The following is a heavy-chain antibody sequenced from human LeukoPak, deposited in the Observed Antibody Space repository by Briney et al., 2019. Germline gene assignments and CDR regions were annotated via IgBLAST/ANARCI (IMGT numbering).Heavy chain of an antibody. D-gene: IGHD1-26*01. Sequence: ASVKVSCKAFGYTFTSNYMHWVRQAPGQGPEWMGVISPSGGSTTYAQKFQGRVTLTRDMSTSTDYLELSSLRSEDTAVYYCARDWDWRFDPWGQGTLVTVSS. CDR1: GYTFTSNY. CDR2: ISPSGGST. J-gene: IGHJ5*02. CDR3: ARDWDWRFDP. V-gene: IGHV1-46*01.